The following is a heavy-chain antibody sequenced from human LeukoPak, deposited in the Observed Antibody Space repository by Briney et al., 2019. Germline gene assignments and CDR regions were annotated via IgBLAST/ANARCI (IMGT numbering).Heavy chain of an antibody. CDR1: GGSISSRSYY. CDR2: VYCSGST. D-gene: IGHD3-22*01. V-gene: IGHV4-39*07. J-gene: IGHJ5*02. Sequence: SETLSLTCTVSGGSISSRSYYWGSIRQPPGKGLVWIGSVYCSGSTYYNPSLKSRVTISVDTSKSQSSLKLSSVTAADTAVYYCARDGVYYDSRLESSWFDPWGQGTLVTVSS. CDR3: ARDGVYYDSRLESSWFDP.